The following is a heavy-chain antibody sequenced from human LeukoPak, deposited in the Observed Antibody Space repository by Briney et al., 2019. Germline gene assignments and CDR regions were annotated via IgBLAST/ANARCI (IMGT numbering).Heavy chain of an antibody. J-gene: IGHJ4*02. CDR1: GYTFTSYA. V-gene: IGHV7-4-1*02. Sequence: GASVKVSCKASGYTFTSYAMNWVRQAPGQGLEWMGWINTNTGNPTYAQGFTGRFVFSLDTSVSTAYLQISSLKAEDTAVYYCARDEYYYDSSGYPAYFDYWGQGALVTVSS. CDR2: INTNTGNP. CDR3: ARDEYYYDSSGYPAYFDY. D-gene: IGHD3-22*01.